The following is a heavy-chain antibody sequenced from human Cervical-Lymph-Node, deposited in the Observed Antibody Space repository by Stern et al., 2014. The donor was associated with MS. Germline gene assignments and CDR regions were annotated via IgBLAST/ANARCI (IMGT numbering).Heavy chain of an antibody. V-gene: IGHV5-51*01. Sequence: EVQLVQSGPEVKRPGESLKISCQASGYTFTSYWIGWVRQMPGKGLEWIAIIFPGGSDLSYSPSFQGQVTISADKSSSTAYLQWNNLKASDTAIYYCARQRYFDYWGQGTLVTVSS. CDR1: GYTFTSYW. J-gene: IGHJ4*02. CDR3: ARQRYFDY. CDR2: IFPGGSDL.